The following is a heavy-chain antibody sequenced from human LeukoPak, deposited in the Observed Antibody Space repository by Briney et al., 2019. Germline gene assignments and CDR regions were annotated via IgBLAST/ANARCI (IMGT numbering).Heavy chain of an antibody. CDR3: ARVRDGYNYPSYYFDY. V-gene: IGHV3-48*04. CDR1: GFTFSSYS. D-gene: IGHD5-24*01. Sequence: PGGSLRLSCAASGFTFSSYSMNWVRQAPGKGPEWVSYISSSSSTIYYADSVKGRFTISRDNAKNSLYLQMNSLRAEDTAVYYCARVRDGYNYPSYYFDYWGQGTLVTVSS. CDR2: ISSSSSTI. J-gene: IGHJ4*02.